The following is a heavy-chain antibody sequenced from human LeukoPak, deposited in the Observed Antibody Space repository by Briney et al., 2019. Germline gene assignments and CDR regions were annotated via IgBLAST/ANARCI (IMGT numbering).Heavy chain of an antibody. D-gene: IGHD6-19*01. CDR3: AKDIRATSVAGTSGFDY. CDR1: GFTFNTYT. V-gene: IGHV3-9*01. J-gene: IGHJ4*02. CDR2: INWNSGSI. Sequence: GGSLRLSCSASGFTFNTYTMHWVRQAPGKGLEWGSGINWNSGSIVYADSVKGRFTISRDNAKNSLYRQMKSLRAEHTPVYYCAKDIRATSVAGTSGFDYWGQGTLVTVSS.